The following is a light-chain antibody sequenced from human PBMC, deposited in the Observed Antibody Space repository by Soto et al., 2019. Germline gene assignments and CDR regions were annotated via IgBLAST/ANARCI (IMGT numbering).Light chain of an antibody. CDR2: AAS. CDR3: EQYYIYPKT. Sequence: IQLTQSPSSLSASVGDRVTITCRASQDIAIYLAWYQQKPGEAPKLLIYAASTLYGGVPSRFSGSGSGTEFTLTISSLQPDDFATYYCEQYYIYPKTFGQGTKVDIK. V-gene: IGKV1-9*01. J-gene: IGKJ1*01. CDR1: QDIAIY.